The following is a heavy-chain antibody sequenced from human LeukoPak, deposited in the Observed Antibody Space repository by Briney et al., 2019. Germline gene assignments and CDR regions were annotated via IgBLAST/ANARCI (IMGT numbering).Heavy chain of an antibody. Sequence: ASVKVSCKASGYTFTSYGISWVRQAPGQGLEWMGWISAYNGNTNYAQKLQGRVTMTTGTSTSTAHMELSSLRSEDTAVYYCARDFSGSYYENYFDYWGQGTLVTVSS. CDR2: ISAYNGNT. CDR1: GYTFTSYG. V-gene: IGHV1-18*01. CDR3: ARDFSGSYYENYFDY. D-gene: IGHD1-26*01. J-gene: IGHJ4*02.